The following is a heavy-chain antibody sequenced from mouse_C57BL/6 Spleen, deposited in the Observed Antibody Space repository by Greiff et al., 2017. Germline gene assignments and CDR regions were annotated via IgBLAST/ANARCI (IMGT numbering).Heavy chain of an antibody. Sequence: EVKVVESGGGLVQSGRSLRLSCATSGFTFSDFYMEWVRQAPGKGLEWIAASRNTANDYTTEYSASVKGRFIVSRDTSQSILYLQMIALRAEYTAIYYCASSSYVGYFDYWGQGTPLTVSS. CDR1: GFTFSDFY. CDR2: SRNTANDYTT. J-gene: IGHJ2*01. CDR3: ASSSYVGYFDY. V-gene: IGHV7-1*01. D-gene: IGHD1-1*02.